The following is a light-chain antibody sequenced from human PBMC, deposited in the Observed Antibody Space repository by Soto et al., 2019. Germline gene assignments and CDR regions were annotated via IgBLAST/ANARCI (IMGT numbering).Light chain of an antibody. CDR1: QSISSY. Sequence: DIQMTQSPSSLSASVGDRVTITCRASQSISSYLNWYQQKPGKAPKLLIDAASSLQSGVPSRFSGGGSGTDFTLTISSLQPEDFATYYCQQSYSTPGTFGQGTKLEIK. CDR2: AAS. J-gene: IGKJ2*01. CDR3: QQSYSTPGT. V-gene: IGKV1-39*01.